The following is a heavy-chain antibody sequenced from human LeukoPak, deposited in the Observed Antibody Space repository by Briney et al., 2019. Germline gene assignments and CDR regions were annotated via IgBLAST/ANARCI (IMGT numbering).Heavy chain of an antibody. Sequence: GGSLRLSCAASGFTFGSYWMTWVRQAPGKGLEWVANMKQDGSEKYYVDSVKGRFTVSRDNAKNSLYLQMNSLRVEDTAVYYCARSPNYDILTGYQYYFDYWGQGTLVTVSS. V-gene: IGHV3-7*01. D-gene: IGHD3-9*01. CDR1: GFTFGSYW. J-gene: IGHJ4*02. CDR3: ARSPNYDILTGYQYYFDY. CDR2: MKQDGSEK.